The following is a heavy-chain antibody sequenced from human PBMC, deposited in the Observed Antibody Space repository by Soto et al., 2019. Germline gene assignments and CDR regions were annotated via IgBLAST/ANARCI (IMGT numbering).Heavy chain of an antibody. CDR1: GFTFTSSA. D-gene: IGHD2-15*01. V-gene: IGHV1-58*01. Sequence: QMQLVQSGPEVKKPGTSVKVSCKASGFTFTSSAVQWVRQARGQRLEWIGWIVVGSGNTNYAQKFQERVTITRDMSTSTAYMELSSLRSEDTAVYYCAADTLGYCSGGSCYGYYNYYGMDVWGQGTTVTVSS. CDR2: IVVGSGNT. CDR3: AADTLGYCSGGSCYGYYNYYGMDV. J-gene: IGHJ6*02.